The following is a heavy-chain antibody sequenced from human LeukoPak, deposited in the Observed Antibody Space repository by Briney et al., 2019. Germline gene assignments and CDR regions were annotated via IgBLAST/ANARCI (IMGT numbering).Heavy chain of an antibody. CDR3: ARRNDFDI. Sequence: NPSETLSLTCTVSGCSIGGDHWNWIRQPPGKGLEWMGNIYYSGNTNYNPSLKSRVTISVDTSKNQFSLKLSSVTAADTAVYYCARRNDFDIWGEGTMVTVS. CDR2: IYYSGNT. J-gene: IGHJ3*02. CDR1: GCSIGGDH. V-gene: IGHV4-59*08.